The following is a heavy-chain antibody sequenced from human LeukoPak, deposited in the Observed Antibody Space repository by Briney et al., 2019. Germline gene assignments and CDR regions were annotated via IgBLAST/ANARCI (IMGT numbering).Heavy chain of an antibody. J-gene: IGHJ5*02. CDR1: GGSISSGGYY. CDR2: IYYSGST. Sequence: LQTLSLTCTVSGGSISSGGYYWSWIRQHPGKGLEWIGYIYYSGSTYYNPSLKSRVTISVDTSKNQFSLKLSSVTAADTAVYYCARFSQNWFDPWGQGTLVTVSS. CDR3: ARFSQNWFDP. V-gene: IGHV4-31*03.